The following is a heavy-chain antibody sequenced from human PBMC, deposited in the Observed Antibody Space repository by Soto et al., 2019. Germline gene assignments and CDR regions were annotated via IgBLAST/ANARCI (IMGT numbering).Heavy chain of an antibody. D-gene: IGHD5-12*01. CDR1: GDSVSSNTAS. CDR2: TYFRSKWYN. V-gene: IGHV6-1*01. J-gene: IGHJ5*02. Sequence: SQTLSLTCAISGDSVSSNTASWNWIRQSPSGGLEWLGRTYFRSKWYNDYAVSAKSRIIINPDTSNNQFSLQLNSVTPEDTAVYFCAKGDNLGPKTGYAFDPWGQGIMVTVSS. CDR3: AKGDNLGPKTGYAFDP.